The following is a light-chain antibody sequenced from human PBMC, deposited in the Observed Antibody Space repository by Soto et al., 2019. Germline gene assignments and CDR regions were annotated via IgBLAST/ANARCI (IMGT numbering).Light chain of an antibody. J-gene: IGLJ2*01. Sequence: QSALTQPRSVSGSPGQSVAISCTGTSSDVGGHSYVSWYQHHPDKAPKLIIYDFTKRPSGVPDRLSGSKSGNTASLTISGLQAEDEGDYYCCSYAGSYAVFGGGTKLTVL. V-gene: IGLV2-11*01. CDR3: CSYAGSYAV. CDR2: DFT. CDR1: SSDVGGHSY.